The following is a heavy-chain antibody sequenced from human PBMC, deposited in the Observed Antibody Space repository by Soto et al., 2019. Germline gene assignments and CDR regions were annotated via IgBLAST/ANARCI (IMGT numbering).Heavy chain of an antibody. CDR3: AKGKSSNCSGGSCYSKYFQH. J-gene: IGHJ1*01. D-gene: IGHD2-15*01. Sequence: GGSLRLSCAASGFTFSSYAMSWVRQAPGKGLEWVSAISGSGGSTYYADSVKGRFTISRDNSKNTLYLQMNSLRAEDTAVYYCAKGKSSNCSGGSCYSKYFQHWGQGTLVTVSS. CDR1: GFTFSSYA. CDR2: ISGSGGST. V-gene: IGHV3-23*01.